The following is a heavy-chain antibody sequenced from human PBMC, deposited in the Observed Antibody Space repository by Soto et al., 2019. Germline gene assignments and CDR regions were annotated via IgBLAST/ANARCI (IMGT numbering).Heavy chain of an antibody. CDR3: AKDLQAYGDYDYYCHGLDV. CDR1: GFTFSTYG. CDR2: ISYDGTNK. J-gene: IGHJ6*02. D-gene: IGHD4-17*01. V-gene: IGHV3-30*18. Sequence: QVQLVESGGGVVPPGTSLRLSCAASGFTFSTYGMHWVRQTPGKGLEWVALISYDGTNKYYADSVKGRFTISRDNSKNTLYLQMYSLSAEDTAVYYCAKDLQAYGDYDYYCHGLDVWGQGTTVSVSS.